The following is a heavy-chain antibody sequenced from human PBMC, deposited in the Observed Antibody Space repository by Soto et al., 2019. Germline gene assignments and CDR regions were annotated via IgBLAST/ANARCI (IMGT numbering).Heavy chain of an antibody. J-gene: IGHJ6*02. D-gene: IGHD3-10*01. CDR1: GFTFSSYG. CDR2: ISYDGSNK. CDR3: AKVKFDRGGAYYYYYGMDV. Sequence: GGSLRLSCAASGFTFSSYGMHWVRQAPGKGLEWVAVISYDGSNKYYADSVKGRFTISRDNSKNTLYLQMNSLRAEETAVYYCAKVKFDRGGAYYYYYGMDVWGQGTTVTVSS. V-gene: IGHV3-30*18.